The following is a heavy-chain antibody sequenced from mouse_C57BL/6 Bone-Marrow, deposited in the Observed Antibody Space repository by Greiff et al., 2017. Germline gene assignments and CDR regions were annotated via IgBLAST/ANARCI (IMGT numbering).Heavy chain of an antibody. D-gene: IGHD2-3*01. CDR1: GFTFSSYA. CDR2: ISSGGDYI. J-gene: IGHJ1*03. Sequence: EVKLVESGEGLVKPGGSLKLSCAASGFTFSSYAMSWVRQTPEKRLEWVAYISSGGDYIYYADTVKGRFTISRDNARNTLYLQMSSLKSEDTAMYYCTRLEVYDGFHWYFDVWGTGTTVTVSS. V-gene: IGHV5-9-1*02. CDR3: TRLEVYDGFHWYFDV.